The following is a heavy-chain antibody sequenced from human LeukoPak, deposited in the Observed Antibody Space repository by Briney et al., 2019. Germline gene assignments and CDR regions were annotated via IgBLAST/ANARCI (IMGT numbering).Heavy chain of an antibody. Sequence: PGGSLRLSCAASGFTFTNYAMSWVRQAPGKGLEWVSGISGNGISTYYADSVKGRFTISRDNSKNTLYLQMNSLRAEDTAVYYCAKVDDDILTGYSRQYYYYGMDVWGQGTTVTVSS. CDR3: AKVDDDILTGYSRQYYYYGMDV. CDR2: ISGNGIST. J-gene: IGHJ6*02. CDR1: GFTFTNYA. V-gene: IGHV3-23*01. D-gene: IGHD3-9*01.